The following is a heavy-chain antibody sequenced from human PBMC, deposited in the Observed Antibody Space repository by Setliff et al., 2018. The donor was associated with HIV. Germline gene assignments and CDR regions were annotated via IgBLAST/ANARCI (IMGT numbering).Heavy chain of an antibody. CDR1: GYTFTSYA. CDR3: ARPRSGGSGSYSWFDP. CDR2: VNAGNGYT. D-gene: IGHD3-10*01. Sequence: ASVKVSCKASGYTFTSYAMHWVRQAPGQRLEWMGWVNAGNGYTKYSQKFQGRVTITRDTSANTAYMELSSLRSEDTAVYYCARPRSGGSGSYSWFDPWGQGTLVTVS. V-gene: IGHV1-3*01. J-gene: IGHJ5*02.